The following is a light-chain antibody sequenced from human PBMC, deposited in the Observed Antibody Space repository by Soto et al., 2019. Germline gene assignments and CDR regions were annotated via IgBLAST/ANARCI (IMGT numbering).Light chain of an antibody. CDR3: QQRGNWPPT. J-gene: IGKJ3*01. Sequence: EVVLTQSPAILSLSPGERATLSCRASQSVSSYLAWYQQKPGQTPRLLIYDASNRATGIPARFSGSGSGTDFTLTFSSLEPEDFAVYFCQQRGNWPPTFGPGTKVDI. V-gene: IGKV3-11*01. CDR2: DAS. CDR1: QSVSSY.